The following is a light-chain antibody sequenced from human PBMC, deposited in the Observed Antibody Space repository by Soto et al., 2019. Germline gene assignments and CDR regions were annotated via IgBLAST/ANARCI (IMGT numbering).Light chain of an antibody. V-gene: IGLV2-14*03. Sequence: QSALTQPASVSGSPGQSITISCTGTSSDIGAYNFVSWYQQHPGKAPKLMLYDVNIRPSGVSNRFSGSKSGNTASLTISGLQAEDEADYYCTSWTTSTTMIFGGGTQVTAL. CDR3: TSWTTSTTMI. CDR2: DVN. J-gene: IGLJ2*01. CDR1: SSDIGAYNF.